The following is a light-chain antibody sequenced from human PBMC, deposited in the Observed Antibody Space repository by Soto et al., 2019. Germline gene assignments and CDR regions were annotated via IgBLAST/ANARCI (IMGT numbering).Light chain of an antibody. V-gene: IGLV2-14*03. CDR2: EVS. CDR1: SSDVEAYDY. J-gene: IGLJ1*01. CDR3: SSYTSSSTRV. Sequence: QSVLTQPASVSGSPGQSITISCTGTSSDVEAYDYVSWYQQHPDKAPKLMIYEVSNRPSGVSNRFSGSKSVNTATLTISGLQAEDEADYYCSSYTSSSTRVFGTGTKVTVL.